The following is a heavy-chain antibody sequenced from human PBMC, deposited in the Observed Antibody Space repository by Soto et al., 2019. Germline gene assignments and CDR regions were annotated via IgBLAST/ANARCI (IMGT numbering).Heavy chain of an antibody. CDR3: ARTGPKTYYYYSLDV. Sequence: QVELVQSGAEVKRPGASVKVSCKASGYTFSAYGLSWVRQAPGQGLEWLGWISSYNGNARYSQKPQGRVTMTADTSTNTGYMELTGLTSDDTAVYFCARTGPKTYYYYSLDVWGLGTTVTVSS. CDR1: GYTFSAYG. D-gene: IGHD1-1*01. CDR2: ISSYNGNA. J-gene: IGHJ6*02. V-gene: IGHV1-18*01.